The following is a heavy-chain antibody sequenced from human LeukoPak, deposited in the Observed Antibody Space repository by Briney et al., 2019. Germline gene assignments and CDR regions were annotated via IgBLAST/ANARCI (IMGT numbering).Heavy chain of an antibody. D-gene: IGHD3-10*01. CDR3: AKDDSYGRAGDY. J-gene: IGHJ4*02. CDR1: GFTFSSYG. Sequence: GGSLRLSCAASGFTFSSYGMHWVRQAPGKGLEWVAVISYDGSNKYYADSVKGRFTISRDNSKNTLYLQMNSLRAEDTAVYYCAKDDSYGRAGDYWGQGTLVTVSS. CDR2: ISYDGSNK. V-gene: IGHV3-30*18.